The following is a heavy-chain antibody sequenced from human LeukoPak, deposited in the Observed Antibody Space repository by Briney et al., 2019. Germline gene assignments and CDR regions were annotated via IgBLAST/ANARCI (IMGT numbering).Heavy chain of an antibody. CDR2: IKLDGSEK. CDR1: GFTFGKYW. V-gene: IGHV3-7*01. D-gene: IGHD4-17*01. J-gene: IGHJ4*02. CDR3: ARESYGDYYFDY. Sequence: GGSLRLSCVASGFTFGKYWMSWVRQAPGKGLEWVANIKLDGSEKNYVDSVKGRFTISRDNTKNSLYLQMNSLRAEDTAVYYCARESYGDYYFDYWGQGTLVTVSS.